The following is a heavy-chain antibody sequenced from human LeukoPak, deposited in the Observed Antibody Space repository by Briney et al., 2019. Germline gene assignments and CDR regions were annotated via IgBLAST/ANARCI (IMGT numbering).Heavy chain of an antibody. J-gene: IGHJ4*02. CDR3: ARGLHYYDSSGYGVFDY. CDR1: GFTFSSYS. D-gene: IGHD3-22*01. CDR2: ISSSSSYI. Sequence: GGSLRLSCAASGFTFSSYSMNWVRQAPGKGLEWVSSISSSSSYIYYADSVKGRFTISRDNAKNSLYLQMNSLRAEDTALYYCARGLHYYDSSGYGVFDYWGQGTLVTVSS. V-gene: IGHV3-21*04.